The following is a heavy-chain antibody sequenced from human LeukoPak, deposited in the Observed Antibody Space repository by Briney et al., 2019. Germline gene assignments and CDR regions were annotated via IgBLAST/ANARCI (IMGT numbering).Heavy chain of an antibody. J-gene: IGHJ4*02. D-gene: IGHD3-22*01. CDR1: GFTLSSYE. V-gene: IGHV3-11*04. Sequence: PGGSLRLSCTVSGFTLSSYEMSWIRQAPGKGLEWISYITNNGGAMFYADSLKGRLTIFRDNAKKSLYLQMNSLRPDDTALYYCARALADTRGYYLGFDYWGQGTLVTVSS. CDR3: ARALADTRGYYLGFDY. CDR2: ITNNGGAM.